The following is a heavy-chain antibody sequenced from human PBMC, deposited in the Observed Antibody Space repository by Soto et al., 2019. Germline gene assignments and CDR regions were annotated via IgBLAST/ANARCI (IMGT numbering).Heavy chain of an antibody. CDR2: ISAYNGDT. J-gene: IGHJ2*01. CDR1: GYTFINYG. Sequence: QVHLVQSGAEVKKPGASVKVSCKASGYTFINYGISWVRQAPGQGLEWMGWISAYNGDTEYAQNLQGRVTMTTDTSTRTADMELRSLTSDDTAVYYCARGSDYWYFDLWGRGTLVTVSS. CDR3: ARGSDYWYFDL. V-gene: IGHV1-18*01.